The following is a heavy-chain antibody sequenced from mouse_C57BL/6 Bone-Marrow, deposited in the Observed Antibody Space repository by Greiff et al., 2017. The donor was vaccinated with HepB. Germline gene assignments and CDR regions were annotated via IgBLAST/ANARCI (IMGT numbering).Heavy chain of an antibody. J-gene: IGHJ2*01. CDR3: TSYYYGSSYDYFDY. V-gene: IGHV6-6*01. D-gene: IGHD1-1*01. CDR1: GFTFSDSW. Sequence: EVKLEESGGGLVQPGGSLKLSCAASGFTFSDSWMDWVRQSPEKGLEWVADIRNKANNHATYYAESVKGRFTISRDDSKSSVYRQMNSLRAEDTGIYYCTSYYYGSSYDYFDYGGQGTTLTVSS. CDR2: IRNKANNHAT.